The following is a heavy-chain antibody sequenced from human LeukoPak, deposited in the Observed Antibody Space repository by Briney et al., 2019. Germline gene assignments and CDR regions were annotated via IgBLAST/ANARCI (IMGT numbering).Heavy chain of an antibody. CDR1: GLTFKIYS. V-gene: IGHV3-21*01. CDR2: ISTSSSHM. Sequence: GGSLSLSCAASGLTFKIYSMNWVRQAPGKGLEWVSSISTSSSHMYYADSVKGRFTISRDNAKNSLYLQMNTLRAEDTAVYYCARDDTSAHFFDYWGQGTLVTVSS. CDR3: ARDDTSAHFFDY. D-gene: IGHD3-10*01. J-gene: IGHJ4*02.